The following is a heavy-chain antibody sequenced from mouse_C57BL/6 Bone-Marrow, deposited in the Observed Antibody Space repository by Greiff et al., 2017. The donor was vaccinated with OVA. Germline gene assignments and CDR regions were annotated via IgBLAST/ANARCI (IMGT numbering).Heavy chain of an antibody. D-gene: IGHD1-1*01. CDR3: AGVYYGRGIRYAMDY. J-gene: IGHJ4*01. Sequence: QVHVKQSGPELVKPGASVKISCKASGYTFTDYYINWVKQRPGQGLEWIGWIFPGSGSTYYNEKFKGKATLTVDKSSSTAYMLLSSLTSEDSAVYFCAGVYYGRGIRYAMDYWGQGTSVTGSS. V-gene: IGHV1-75*01. CDR1: GYTFTDYY. CDR2: IFPGSGST.